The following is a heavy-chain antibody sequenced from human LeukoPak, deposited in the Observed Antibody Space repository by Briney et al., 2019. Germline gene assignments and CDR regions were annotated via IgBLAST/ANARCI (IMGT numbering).Heavy chain of an antibody. Sequence: GGSLRLSCAASGFTFSSYSMNWVRQAPGKGLEWDSSISSSSSYIYYADSVKGRFTISRDNAKNSLYLQMNSLRAEDTAVYYCARMTTVTRAFDIWGQGTMVTVSS. CDR1: GFTFSSYS. CDR2: ISSSSSYI. J-gene: IGHJ3*02. V-gene: IGHV3-21*01. CDR3: ARMTTVTRAFDI. D-gene: IGHD4-17*01.